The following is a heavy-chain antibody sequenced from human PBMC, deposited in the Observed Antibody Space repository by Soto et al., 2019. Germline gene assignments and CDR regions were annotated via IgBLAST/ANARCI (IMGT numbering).Heavy chain of an antibody. J-gene: IGHJ4*02. CDR1: GFTFSGYG. D-gene: IGHD5-18*01. CDR3: AKDGLSYGYAYYDY. Sequence: QVQLVESGGGVVQPGRSLRLSCAAAGFTFSGYGMHWVRQAPGKGLEWVAVISSDGSNKYYADSVKGRFTISRDNSKNTLSLQMNSLRAEDTAVYYCAKDGLSYGYAYYDYWGQGSLITVSS. CDR2: ISSDGSNK. V-gene: IGHV3-30*18.